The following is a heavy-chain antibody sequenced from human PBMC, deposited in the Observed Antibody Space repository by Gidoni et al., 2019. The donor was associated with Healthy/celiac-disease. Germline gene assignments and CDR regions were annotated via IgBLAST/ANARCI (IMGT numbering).Heavy chain of an antibody. D-gene: IGHD2-15*01. J-gene: IGHJ4*02. CDR3: ARAVVGYQFDY. V-gene: IGHV4-61*02. CDR2: IYTSGST. CDR1: GGSISSGSYY. Sequence: QVQLQESGPGLVKPSQTLSLTCTVSGGSISSGSYYWSWIRQPAGKGLEWIGRIYTSGSTNYNPSLKSRVTISVDTSKNQFSLKLSSVTAADTAVYYCARAVVGYQFDYWGQGTLVTVSS.